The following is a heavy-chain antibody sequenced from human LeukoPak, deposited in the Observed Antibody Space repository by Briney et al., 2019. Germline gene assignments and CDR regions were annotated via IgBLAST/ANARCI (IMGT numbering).Heavy chain of an antibody. CDR3: ARGYFGPDY. J-gene: IGHJ4*02. CDR1: GFTFSSYA. CDR2: ISYDGSNK. Sequence: AGGSLRLSCAASGFTFSSYAMHWVRQAPGKGLEWVAVISYDGSNKYYADSVKGRFTISRDNSKNTLYLQMNSLRAEDTAVYFCARGYFGPDYWGQGTLVTVSS. D-gene: IGHD2/OR15-2a*01. V-gene: IGHV3-30*04.